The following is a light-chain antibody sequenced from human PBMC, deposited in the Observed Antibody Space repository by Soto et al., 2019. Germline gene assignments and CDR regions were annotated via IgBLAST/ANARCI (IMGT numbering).Light chain of an antibody. CDR2: DAS. V-gene: IGKV3-20*01. Sequence: EIVLTQSPGTLSLSPGERATLSCRASQSVSSSYLAWYQQKPGQPPRLLIYDASRATGIPDRFSGSGSGTDFTLTITRLEPEDFAVYYCQHYGTSALFGPGTKVDI. CDR1: QSVSSSY. CDR3: QHYGTSAL. J-gene: IGKJ3*01.